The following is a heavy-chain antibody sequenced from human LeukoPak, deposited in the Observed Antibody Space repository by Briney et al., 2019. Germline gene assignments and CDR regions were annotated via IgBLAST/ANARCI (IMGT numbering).Heavy chain of an antibody. D-gene: IGHD6-13*01. CDR2: ISSSSRHI. Sequence: PGGSLRLSCAASGFTFSRYSMNWVRQAPGKGLELVSSISSSSRHIYYADSVKGRFTISRDNAKNSLYLQMNSLRAEDTALYYCARGLAAAGTAYWGQGTLVTVSS. CDR1: GFTFSRYS. CDR3: ARGLAAAGTAY. V-gene: IGHV3-21*04. J-gene: IGHJ4*02.